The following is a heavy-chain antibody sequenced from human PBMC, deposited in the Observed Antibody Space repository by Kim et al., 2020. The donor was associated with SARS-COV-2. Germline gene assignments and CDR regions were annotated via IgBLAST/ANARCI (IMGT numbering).Heavy chain of an antibody. J-gene: IGHJ5*02. CDR3: ARGTTPTASPWFGELLVDL. CDR2: VYHTGDP. V-gene: IGHV4-59*01. CDR1: GDSIINYS. Sequence: SETLSLTCSVSGDSIINYSWNWIRQIPGKGLQWIGYVYHTGDPDYDGTKDSNPSLKSRVAISIDTSSNEFSLKLTSVTAADTAVYFCARGTTPTASPWFGELLVDLWGQGTGVTVSS. D-gene: IGHD3-10*01.